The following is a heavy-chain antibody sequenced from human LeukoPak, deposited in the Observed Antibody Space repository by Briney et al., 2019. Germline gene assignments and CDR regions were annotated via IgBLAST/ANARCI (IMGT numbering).Heavy chain of an antibody. CDR3: AKGGYDYVEIGYFDF. J-gene: IGHJ4*02. CDR2: IIASSGST. D-gene: IGHD5-12*01. V-gene: IGHV3-23*01. Sequence: GGSLRLSCAASGFRFSNYAVSWVRQDPGKGLEWVSVIIASSGSTFYANSVKGRFTISRDNSKNTLYLQMNSLRDEDTAVYYCAKGGYDYVEIGYFDFWGQGTLVTVSS. CDR1: GFRFSNYA.